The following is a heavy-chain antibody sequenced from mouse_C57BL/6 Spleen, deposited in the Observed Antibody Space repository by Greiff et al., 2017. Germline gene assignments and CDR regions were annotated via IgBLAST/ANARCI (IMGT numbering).Heavy chain of an antibody. CDR3: ARGITTVPMDY. CDR1: GYAFSSYW. J-gene: IGHJ4*01. Sequence: QVQLQQSGAELVKPGASVKISCKASGYAFSSYWMNWVKQRPGKGLEWIGQIYPGDGAPNYNGKFKGKAPLTADHSSSPAYTQLSSLTSEDSAVYFCARGITTVPMDYWGQGTSVTVSS. D-gene: IGHD1-1*01. V-gene: IGHV1-80*01. CDR2: IYPGDGAP.